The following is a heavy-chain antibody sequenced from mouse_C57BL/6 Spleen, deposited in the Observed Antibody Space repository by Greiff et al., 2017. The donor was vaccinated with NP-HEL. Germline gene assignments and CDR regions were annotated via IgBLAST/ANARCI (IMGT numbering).Heavy chain of an antibody. D-gene: IGHD1-1*01. V-gene: IGHV1-69*01. CDR2: IDPSDSYT. CDR1: GYTFTSYW. Sequence: QVQLKQPGAELVMPGASVKLSCKASGYTFTSYWMHWVKQRPGQGLEWIGEIDPSDSYTNYNQKFKGKSTLTVDKSSSTAYMQLSSLTSEDSAVYYCASNSNYYGSSSYAMDYWGQGTSVTVSS. J-gene: IGHJ4*01. CDR3: ASNSNYYGSSSYAMDY.